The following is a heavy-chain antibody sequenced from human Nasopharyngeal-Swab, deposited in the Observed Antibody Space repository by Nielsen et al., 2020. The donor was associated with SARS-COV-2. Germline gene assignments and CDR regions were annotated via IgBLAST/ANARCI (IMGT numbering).Heavy chain of an antibody. CDR2: IYYSGST. Sequence: SETLSLTCTVSGGSISSGGYYWSWIRQHPGKGLEWIGYIYYSGSTYYNPSLKSRATISVDTSKNQFSLKLSSVTAADTAVYYCARASRGIFGVVSTFDYWGQGTLVTVSS. J-gene: IGHJ4*02. D-gene: IGHD3-3*01. CDR3: ARASRGIFGVVSTFDY. CDR1: GGSISSGGYY. V-gene: IGHV4-31*03.